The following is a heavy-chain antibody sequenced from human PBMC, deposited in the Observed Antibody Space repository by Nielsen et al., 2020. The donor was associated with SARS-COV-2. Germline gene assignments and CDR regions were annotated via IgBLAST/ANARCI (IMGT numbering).Heavy chain of an antibody. D-gene: IGHD5-12*01. V-gene: IGHV4-39*01. CDR1: GASLDGNFYY. CDR2: IFSDWST. J-gene: IGHJ4*02. CDR3: TRHFAKRGFDRAFHY. Sequence: SETLSLTCTVSGASLDGNFYYWAWIRQSPGKGLERIGSIFSDWSTYPNPSLRTRVIMSLDTSKNQFSLKLTSMTAADTAMYYCTRHFAKRGFDRAFHYWAPGSLVTVSS.